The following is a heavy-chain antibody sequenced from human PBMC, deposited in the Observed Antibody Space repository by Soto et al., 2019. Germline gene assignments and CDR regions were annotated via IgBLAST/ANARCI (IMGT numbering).Heavy chain of an antibody. V-gene: IGHV4-39*01. D-gene: IGHD2-21*01. CDR1: GGSISSSSYY. J-gene: IGHJ2*01. CDR2: IYYSGST. CDR3: ARPGDTPEWYFDL. Sequence: QLQLQESGPGPVKPSETLSLTCTVSGGSISSSSYYWGWIRQPPGKGLEWIGSIYYSGSTYYNPSLQSRVTISVDTSKKQFSLKLSSVTAADTAVYYCARPGDTPEWYFDLWGRGTLVTVSS.